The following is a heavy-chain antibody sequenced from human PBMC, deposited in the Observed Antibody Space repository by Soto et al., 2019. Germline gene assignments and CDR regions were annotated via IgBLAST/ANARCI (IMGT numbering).Heavy chain of an antibody. D-gene: IGHD6-25*01. CDR2: INHSGGT. CDR3: ARGTRIASAGYYFDF. CDR1: GGSFSAYY. V-gene: IGHV4-34*01. J-gene: IGHJ4*02. Sequence: PSETLSLTCAVYGGSFSAYYWSWIRQPPGKGLEWIGEINHSGGTSYNPSLKSRVTISVDTSKNQFSLRLSSVTAADTAVFYCARGTRIASAGYYFDFWGPGTLVTVSS.